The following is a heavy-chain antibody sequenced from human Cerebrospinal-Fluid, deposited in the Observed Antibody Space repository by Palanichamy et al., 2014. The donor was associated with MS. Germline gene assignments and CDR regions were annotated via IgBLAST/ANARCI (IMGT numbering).Heavy chain of an antibody. D-gene: IGHD6-19*01. Sequence: VQLQESGPGLVKPSETLSLTYTVSGGSISSYYWSWIRQPPGKGLEWIGYIYYSGSTNYNPSLKSRVTISVDTSKNQFSLKLSSVTAADTAFYYCARVRSGWYYFDYWGQGTLLTVSS. CDR3: ARVRSGWYYFDY. J-gene: IGHJ4*02. CDR2: IYYSGST. V-gene: IGHV4-59*01. CDR1: GGSISSYY.